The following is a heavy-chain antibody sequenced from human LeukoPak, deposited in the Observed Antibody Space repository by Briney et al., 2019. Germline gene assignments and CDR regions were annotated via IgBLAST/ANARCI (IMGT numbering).Heavy chain of an antibody. V-gene: IGHV1-69*04. J-gene: IGHJ6*02. CDR3: ARVPLGYDPVRGYYYGMDV. CDR2: IIPIYGIA. D-gene: IGHD3-22*01. Sequence: ASVKVSCKASGGTFSSYAISWVRQAPGQGLEWMGRIIPIYGIANYAQKFQGRVTITADKSTSTAYMELSSLRSEDTAVYYCARVPLGYDPVRGYYYGMDVWGQGTTVTVSS. CDR1: GGTFSSYA.